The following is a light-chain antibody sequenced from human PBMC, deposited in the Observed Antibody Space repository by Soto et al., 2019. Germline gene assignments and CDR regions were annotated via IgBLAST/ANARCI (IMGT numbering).Light chain of an antibody. CDR2: DVS. V-gene: IGLV2-14*01. Sequence: QSVLTQPGSVSGSPGQSITISCTGTSSEVGGYNYVSWYQQHPGKAPKLMIYDVSNRPSGVSNRFSGFKSGNTASLTISGLQAEDEADYYCTSYTSSSSYFFGTWPKVTVL. CDR1: SSEVGGYNY. J-gene: IGLJ1*01. CDR3: TSYTSSSSYF.